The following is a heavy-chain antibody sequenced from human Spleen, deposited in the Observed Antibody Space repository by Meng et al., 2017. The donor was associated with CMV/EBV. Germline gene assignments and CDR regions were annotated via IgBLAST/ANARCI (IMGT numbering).Heavy chain of an antibody. J-gene: IGHJ6*02. D-gene: IGHD3-9*01. CDR1: GYTFTSYY. Sequence: ASVKVSCKASGYTFTSYYMHWVRQAPGQGLEWMGIINPSGGSTSYAQKFQGRVTMTRDTSTSTAYMELSSLRSEDTAVYYCARDGVARKHDILTGDYYYYGMDVWGQGTTVTVSS. CDR2: INPSGGST. V-gene: IGHV1-46*01. CDR3: ARDGVARKHDILTGDYYYYGMDV.